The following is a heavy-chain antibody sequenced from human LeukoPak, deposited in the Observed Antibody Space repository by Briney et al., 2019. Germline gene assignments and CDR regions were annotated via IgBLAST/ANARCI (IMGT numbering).Heavy chain of an antibody. V-gene: IGHV4-4*07. CDR1: GGSISSWQ. J-gene: IGHJ4*02. Sequence: SETLSLTCTVSGGSISSWQWSWIRQPAGRGLEWIGRFYSSGSANYNPSLKSRVTISVDKSKNQFSLKLSSVTAADTAVYYCARGWYSSSWYYFDYWGQGTLVTVSS. CDR3: ARGWYSSSWYYFDY. CDR2: FYSSGSA. D-gene: IGHD6-13*01.